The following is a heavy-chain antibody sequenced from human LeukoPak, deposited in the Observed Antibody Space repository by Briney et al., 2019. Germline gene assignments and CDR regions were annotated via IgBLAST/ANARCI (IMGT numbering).Heavy chain of an antibody. CDR3: ARIQYSSGWYWFDP. CDR1: GGSISSYY. Sequence: SETLSLTCTVSGGSISSYYWSWIRQPPGKGLEWIGYIYYSGSTNYNPSLKSRVTISVDTFKNQFSLKLSSVTAADTAVYYCARIQYSSGWYWFDPWGQGTLVTVSS. D-gene: IGHD6-19*01. V-gene: IGHV4-59*01. CDR2: IYYSGST. J-gene: IGHJ5*02.